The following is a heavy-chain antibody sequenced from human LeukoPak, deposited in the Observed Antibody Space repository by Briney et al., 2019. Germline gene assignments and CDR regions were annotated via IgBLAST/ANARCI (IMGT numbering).Heavy chain of an antibody. CDR3: AIFRWGSTWYYADH. V-gene: IGHV3-53*01. CDR1: GFTVGSNY. CDR2: IYTDGGT. Sequence: PGGSLRLSCIGSGFTVGSNYMTWVRQAPGKGLEWLSLIYTDGGTNYAGSVKGRFTISRDNSKNTLYLQMNSLTADDTAVYYCAIFRWGSTWYYADHWGQGTLVTVSS. D-gene: IGHD6-13*01. J-gene: IGHJ4*02.